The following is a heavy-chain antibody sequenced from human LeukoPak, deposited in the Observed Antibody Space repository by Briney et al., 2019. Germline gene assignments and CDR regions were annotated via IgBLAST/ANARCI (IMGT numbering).Heavy chain of an antibody. V-gene: IGHV3-7*01. CDR3: AKDYYGSGSSSCGMDV. D-gene: IGHD3-10*01. CDR1: GFTFSNYW. Sequence: GGSLRLSCAASGFTFSNYWMTWVRQAPGKGLEWVANTKQDGSEKYYVDSVRGRFTISRDNSKNTLYLQMNSLKTEDTAVYYCAKDYYGSGSSSCGMDVWGQGTTVTVSS. CDR2: TKQDGSEK. J-gene: IGHJ6*02.